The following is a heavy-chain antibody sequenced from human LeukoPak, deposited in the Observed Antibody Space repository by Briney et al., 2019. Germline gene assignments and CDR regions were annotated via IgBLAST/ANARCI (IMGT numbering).Heavy chain of an antibody. CDR2: ITLDGSDS. CDR1: GFPFSSYW. Sequence: GGSLRLSCAASGFPFSSYWMAWVRQAPGKGLEWVATITLDGSDSYYVDSVEGRFTVSRDNAKNSLYLQMNSLRVEDTAAFYCTTENWYVFENWGQGSLVTVSS. CDR3: TTENWYVFEN. J-gene: IGHJ4*02. D-gene: IGHD1-1*01. V-gene: IGHV3-7*04.